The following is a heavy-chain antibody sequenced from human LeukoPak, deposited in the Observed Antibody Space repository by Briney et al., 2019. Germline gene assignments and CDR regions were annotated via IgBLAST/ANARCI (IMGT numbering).Heavy chain of an antibody. D-gene: IGHD2-2*01. CDR3: ATHSDIVVVPAATDAFFDY. CDR2: IYPGDSDT. CDR1: GYSFTSYW. V-gene: IGHV5-51*01. Sequence: GESLKIFCKGSGYSFTSYWIGWVRPMPGKGLEWMGSIYPGDSDTRYSPSFQGQVTISADKSISTAYLQWSSLKASDTAMYYCATHSDIVVVPAATDAFFDYWGQGTLVTVSS. J-gene: IGHJ4*02.